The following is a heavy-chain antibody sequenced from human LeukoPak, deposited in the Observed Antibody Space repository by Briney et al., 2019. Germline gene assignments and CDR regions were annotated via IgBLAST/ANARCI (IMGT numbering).Heavy chain of an antibody. Sequence: GGSLRLSCAASGFTFSSYVMSWVRQAPGKGLQWVSAISPNCDATYSEDHAKGRFTISRANSKNTLYLQMNSLRADDAAVYSCAKDLFSGAGYWRGFDYWGQGTLVTVSS. CDR3: AKDLFSGAGYWRGFDY. CDR1: GFTFSSYV. CDR2: ISPNCDAT. J-gene: IGHJ4*02. D-gene: IGHD2-8*02. V-gene: IGHV3-23*01.